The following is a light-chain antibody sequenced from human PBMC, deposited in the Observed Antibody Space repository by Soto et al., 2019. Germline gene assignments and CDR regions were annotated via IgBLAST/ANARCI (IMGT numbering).Light chain of an antibody. V-gene: IGKV3-20*01. CDR3: QQYGSSPGT. Sequence: EIVMTQSPGTLSSSPGERATLSCRASQSVTSNYLAWYQQKPGQAPRLLIFGASIRDTGLPDRFSGGGSGTDFTLTISRLEPEDFAVYYCQQYGSSPGTFGQGTRGDIK. CDR1: QSVTSNY. J-gene: IGKJ1*01. CDR2: GAS.